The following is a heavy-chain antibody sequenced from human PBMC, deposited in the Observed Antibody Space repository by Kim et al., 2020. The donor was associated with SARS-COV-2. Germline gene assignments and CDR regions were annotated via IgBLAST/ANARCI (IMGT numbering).Heavy chain of an antibody. CDR3: AREGRGGYIVVVPAATNFDY. J-gene: IGHJ4*02. CDR2: IKQDGSEK. D-gene: IGHD2-2*01. Sequence: LSLTRAASRFTFGSYWMSWVRQAPGKGLEWVANIKQDGSEKYYVDSVKGRFTISRDNAKNSLYLQMNSLRAEDTAVYYCAREGRGGYIVVVPAATNFDYWGQGTLVTVSS. CDR1: RFTFGSYW. V-gene: IGHV3-7*01.